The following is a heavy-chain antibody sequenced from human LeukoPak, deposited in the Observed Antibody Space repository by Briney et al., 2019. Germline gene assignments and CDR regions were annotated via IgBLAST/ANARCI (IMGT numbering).Heavy chain of an antibody. CDR2: ISGNGGNT. D-gene: IGHD2-2*01. J-gene: IGHJ2*01. CDR3: ASRSSSLNWYFDL. CDR1: GFTFSSYA. Sequence: PGGSLRLSCAASGFTFSSYAMTWVRQAPGKGLERVSGISGNGGNTYYADSVKGRFTISRDNSKETLYLQMNSLRAEDTAVYYCASRSSSLNWYFDLWGRGTLVTVSS. V-gene: IGHV3-23*01.